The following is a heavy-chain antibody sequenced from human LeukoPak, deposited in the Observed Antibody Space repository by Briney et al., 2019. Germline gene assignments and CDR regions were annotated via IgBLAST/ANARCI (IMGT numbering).Heavy chain of an antibody. CDR3: AKGSLGSWYYFDY. Sequence: GGSLRLFCASSGFTFGSSAMSGVRQARGKGPEWVSTFSRSGPDTYYADSVKGRFTIFRDNSKNTLYRQMNSLRAEDTAVYYCAKGSLGSWYYFDYWGQGPLVTVSS. CDR2: FSRSGPDT. D-gene: IGHD6-13*01. V-gene: IGHV3-23*01. J-gene: IGHJ4*02. CDR1: GFTFGSSA.